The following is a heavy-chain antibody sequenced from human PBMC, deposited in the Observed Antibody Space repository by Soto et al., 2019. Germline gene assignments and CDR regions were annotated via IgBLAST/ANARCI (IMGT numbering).Heavy chain of an antibody. D-gene: IGHD3-3*01. V-gene: IGHV4-30-2*01. Sequence: SETLSLTCAVSGGSISSGGYSWSWIRQPPGKGLEWIGYIYHSGSTYYNPSLKSRVTISVDRSKNQFSLKLSSVTAADTAVYYCARAVRFLEWWNWFDPWGQGTLVTVSS. CDR1: GGSISSGGYS. CDR2: IYHSGST. J-gene: IGHJ5*02. CDR3: ARAVRFLEWWNWFDP.